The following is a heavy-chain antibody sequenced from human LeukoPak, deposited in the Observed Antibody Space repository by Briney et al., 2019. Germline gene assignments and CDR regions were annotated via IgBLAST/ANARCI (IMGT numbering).Heavy chain of an antibody. D-gene: IGHD3/OR15-3a*01. Sequence: ASVKVSCKASGYTFIGYYMHWVRQAPGQGLEWMGWINPNSGGTNYAQKFQGRVTMTRDTSISTAYMELSRPRSVDTAVYYCARGDWDYSFDPWGQGTLVTVSS. V-gene: IGHV1-2*02. CDR3: ARGDWDYSFDP. J-gene: IGHJ5*02. CDR1: GYTFIGYY. CDR2: INPNSGGT.